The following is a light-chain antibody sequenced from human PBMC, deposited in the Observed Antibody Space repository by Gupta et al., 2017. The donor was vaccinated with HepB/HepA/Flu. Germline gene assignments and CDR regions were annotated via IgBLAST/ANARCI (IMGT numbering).Light chain of an antibody. J-gene: IGKJ5*01. CDR3: QQYYSAPIT. Sequence: DIVMTQSPDSLAVSLGARSTINFKSSQSVLYSSDNNNYLGWYQQKPVQPPRLLIYWASTREYGVPDRLSGSESGTDFTLTIQSLQAENVAVYYCQQYYSAPITFGQGTRLEIK. CDR1: QSVLYSSDNNNY. CDR2: WAS. V-gene: IGKV4-1*01.